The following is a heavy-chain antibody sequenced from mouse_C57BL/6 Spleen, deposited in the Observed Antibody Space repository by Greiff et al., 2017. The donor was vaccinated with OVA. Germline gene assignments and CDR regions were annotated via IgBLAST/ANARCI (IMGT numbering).Heavy chain of an antibody. CDR2: IYPGDGDT. CDR3: ARYSNYGFDY. D-gene: IGHD2-5*01. Sequence: QVQLQQSGAELVKPGASVKISCKASGYAFSSYWMNWVKQRPGKGLEWVGQIYPGDGDTNYNGKVKGKATMTTAKSTRTAYMQLSSLTSEDSAVYFCARYSNYGFDYWGQGTTLTVSS. V-gene: IGHV1-80*01. J-gene: IGHJ2*01. CDR1: GYAFSSYW.